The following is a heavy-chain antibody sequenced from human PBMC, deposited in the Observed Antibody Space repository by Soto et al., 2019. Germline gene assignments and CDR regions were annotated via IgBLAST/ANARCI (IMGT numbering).Heavy chain of an antibody. CDR2: ISAYNGNT. D-gene: IGHD6-19*01. Sequence: GASVKVSCKASGYTFNSYGITWVRQAPGQGLEWMGWISAYNGNTNYAQKLQGRVTVTTDTSTDTAYMELRSLRSDDTAVYYCATGGYSSGWWNYYFDYWGQGTRVTVSS. CDR3: ATGGYSSGWWNYYFDY. V-gene: IGHV1-18*01. J-gene: IGHJ4*02. CDR1: GYTFNSYG.